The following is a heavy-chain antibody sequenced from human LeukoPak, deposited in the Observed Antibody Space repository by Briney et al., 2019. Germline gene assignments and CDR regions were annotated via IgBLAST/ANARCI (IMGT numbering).Heavy chain of an antibody. V-gene: IGHV3-48*01. Sequence: GGSLRLSCAAFEFTFSSYYMNWVRQAPGKGLEWISYISGSSNTMYYADSVKGRFFISRDNARNSLYLQINGLTVEDTAVYYCARGSTYYDSSGQVPFDYWGQGTLVTVSS. CDR1: EFTFSSYY. D-gene: IGHD3-22*01. CDR2: ISGSSNTM. CDR3: ARGSTYYDSSGQVPFDY. J-gene: IGHJ4*02.